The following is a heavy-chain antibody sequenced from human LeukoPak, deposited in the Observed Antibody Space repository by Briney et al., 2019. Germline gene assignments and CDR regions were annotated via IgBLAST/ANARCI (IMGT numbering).Heavy chain of an antibody. J-gene: IGHJ4*02. CDR2: ISSNGGST. D-gene: IGHD3-3*01. Sequence: GGSLRLPYAASGFTFSSYAMHWVRQAPGKGLEYVSAISSNGGSTYYANSVKGRFTISRDNSKNTLYLQMGSLRAEDMAVYYCARGPDFSNYWGQGTLVTVSS. CDR3: ARGPDFSNY. V-gene: IGHV3-64*01. CDR1: GFTFSSYA.